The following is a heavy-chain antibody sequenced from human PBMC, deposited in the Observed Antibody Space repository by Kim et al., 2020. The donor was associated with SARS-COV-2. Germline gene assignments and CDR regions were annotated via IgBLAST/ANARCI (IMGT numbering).Heavy chain of an antibody. CDR3: GKDFLAVAGYYDGMDV. Sequence: ESVKGRFTISRDNAKNALYLQMNSLRPEDTALYYCGKDFLAVAGYYDGMDVWGQGTTVTVSS. V-gene: IGHV3-9*01. D-gene: IGHD6-19*01. J-gene: IGHJ6*02.